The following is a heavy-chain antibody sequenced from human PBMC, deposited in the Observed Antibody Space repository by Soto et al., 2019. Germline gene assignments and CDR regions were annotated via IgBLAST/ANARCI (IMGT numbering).Heavy chain of an antibody. Sequence: GASVKVSCKASGYTFTSYDINWVRQATGQGLEWMGWMNPNSGNTGYAQKFQGRVTMTRNTSISTAYMELSSLRSEDTAVYYCARGRGVATIRTISYWFDPWGQGTLVTVSS. CDR2: MNPNSGNT. D-gene: IGHD5-12*01. J-gene: IGHJ5*02. CDR3: ARGRGVATIRTISYWFDP. V-gene: IGHV1-8*01. CDR1: GYTFTSYD.